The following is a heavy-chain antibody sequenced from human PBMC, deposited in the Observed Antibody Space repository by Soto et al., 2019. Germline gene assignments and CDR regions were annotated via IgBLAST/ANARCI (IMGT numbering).Heavy chain of an antibody. D-gene: IGHD3-3*01. J-gene: IGHJ4*02. CDR3: AKDHAIFGVVIIEVDY. CDR1: GFTFSSYA. V-gene: IGHV3-23*01. CDR2: ISGSGGST. Sequence: PGGSLRLSCAASGFTFSSYAMSWVRQAPGKGLEWVSAISGSGGSTYYADSVKGRFTISRDSSKNTLYLQMNSLRAEDTAVYYCAKDHAIFGVVIIEVDYWGQGTLVTVSS.